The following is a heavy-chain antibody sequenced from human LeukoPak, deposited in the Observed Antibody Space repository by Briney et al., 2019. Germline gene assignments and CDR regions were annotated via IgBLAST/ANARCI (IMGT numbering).Heavy chain of an antibody. J-gene: IGHJ4*02. Sequence: GESLKISCKGSGYSFTSYWIGWVRQMTGKGLEWMGLIYPGDSDTRYSPSFQGQVTISADKSISTAYLQWSSLKASDTAMYYCAMDSNRIAVTQIFDYWGQGTLVTVSS. CDR2: IYPGDSDT. CDR3: AMDSNRIAVTQIFDY. D-gene: IGHD6-19*01. V-gene: IGHV5-51*01. CDR1: GYSFTSYW.